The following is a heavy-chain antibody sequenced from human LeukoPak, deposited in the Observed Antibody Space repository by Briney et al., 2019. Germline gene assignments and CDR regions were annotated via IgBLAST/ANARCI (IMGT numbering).Heavy chain of an antibody. CDR1: GYTITELS. J-gene: IGHJ3*02. CDR3: ATVGLEQWLVDAFDI. D-gene: IGHD6-19*01. Sequence: GASVKVSRKVSGYTITELSMHWVGQAHGKGLEWMGGFDPEDGETIYAQKFQGRVTMTEETSTDTAYMELSSLRSEDTAVYYCATVGLEQWLVDAFDIWGQGTMVTVSS. V-gene: IGHV1-24*01. CDR2: FDPEDGET.